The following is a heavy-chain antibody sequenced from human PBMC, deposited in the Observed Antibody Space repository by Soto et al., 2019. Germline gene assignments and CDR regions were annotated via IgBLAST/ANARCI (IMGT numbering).Heavy chain of an antibody. D-gene: IGHD2-2*01. CDR2: IYYTGST. CDR1: GGSVRIAVYY. Sequence: TLSLTCTLSGGSVRIAVYYWTWIRQHPGKGLEWIGYIYYTGSTYYNPSLKSRVTISVDTSKNQFSLKLSSVTAADTAVYYCARASLGYCSSTSCRSNWFDPWGQGTLVTVSS. V-gene: IGHV4-31*03. CDR3: ARASLGYCSSTSCRSNWFDP. J-gene: IGHJ5*02.